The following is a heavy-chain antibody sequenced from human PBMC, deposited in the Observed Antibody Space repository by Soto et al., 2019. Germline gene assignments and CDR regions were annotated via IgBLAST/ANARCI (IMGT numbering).Heavy chain of an antibody. CDR2: ITRSGSEA. Sequence: EVQLLESGGGLVQPGGSLRLSCAASGFTFSVSAMSWVRQAPGKGLEHVASITRSGSEAFYGDSVRGRFSMSRDNSKNMLILEMNSLRVEGTARYYCAKEGSDSGWYWGSWGQGALVTVS. V-gene: IGHV3-23*01. CDR1: GFTFSVSA. D-gene: IGHD6-19*01. CDR3: AKEGSDSGWYWGS. J-gene: IGHJ1*01.